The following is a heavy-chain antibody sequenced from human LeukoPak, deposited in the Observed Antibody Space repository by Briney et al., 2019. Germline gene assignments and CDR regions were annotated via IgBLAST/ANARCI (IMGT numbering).Heavy chain of an antibody. D-gene: IGHD2-2*01. V-gene: IGHV1-2*02. J-gene: IGHJ3*02. Sequence: ASVKVSCKASGYTFTGYYMHWVRQAPGQGLEWMGWINPNSGGTNYAQKFRGRVTMTRDTSISTAYMELSRLRSDDTAVYYCASSTSPLTALLIDIWGQGTMVTVSS. CDR1: GYTFTGYY. CDR3: ASSTSPLTALLIDI. CDR2: INPNSGGT.